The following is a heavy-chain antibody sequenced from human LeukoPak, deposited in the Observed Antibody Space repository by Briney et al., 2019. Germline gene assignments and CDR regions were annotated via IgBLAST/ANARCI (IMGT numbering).Heavy chain of an antibody. CDR3: AKFSPYGGNSY. V-gene: IGHV3-23*01. D-gene: IGHD4-23*01. CDR2: ISGSGGST. CDR1: GFTFSSYS. J-gene: IGHJ4*02. Sequence: GGSLRLSCAASGFTFSSYSMTWVRQAPGEGLEWVSGISGSGGSTHYADSVKGRFTISRDNSKNTLYLQMNSLKVEDTALYYCAKFSPYGGNSYWGQGTLVTVSS.